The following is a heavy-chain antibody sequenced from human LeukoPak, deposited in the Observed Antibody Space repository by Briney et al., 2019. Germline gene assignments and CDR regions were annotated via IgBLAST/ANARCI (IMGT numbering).Heavy chain of an antibody. CDR3: AKSRGYYYEKSGPADY. D-gene: IGHD3-22*01. J-gene: IGHJ4*02. Sequence: GRSLRLSCAASGFSFSSYGMRWVRQAPGKGLEWVAVIWYDGSIKYYGDSVKGRFTISRDNSKNTLYLQMNSLSAEDTAVYYCAKSRGYYYEKSGPADYWGQGTLVTVSS. V-gene: IGHV3-33*06. CDR2: IWYDGSIK. CDR1: GFSFSSYG.